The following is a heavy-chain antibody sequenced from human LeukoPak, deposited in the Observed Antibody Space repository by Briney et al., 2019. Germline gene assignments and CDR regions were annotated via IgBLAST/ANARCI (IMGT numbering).Heavy chain of an antibody. J-gene: IGHJ4*02. V-gene: IGHV3-48*01. Sequence: GGSLRLSCAASGFTFSSYSMNWVRQAPGKGLEWVSYISSSSTTIYYADSVKGRFTISRDNAKNSLYLQMNSLRAEDAAVYFCAKAPVTSCRGAYCYPFDSWGQGTLVTVSS. D-gene: IGHD2-21*01. CDR1: GFTFSSYS. CDR3: AKAPVTSCRGAYCYPFDS. CDR2: ISSSSTTI.